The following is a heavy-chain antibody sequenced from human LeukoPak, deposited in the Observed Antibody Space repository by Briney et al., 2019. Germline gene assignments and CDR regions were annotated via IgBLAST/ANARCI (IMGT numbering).Heavy chain of an antibody. CDR2: ISGSTNYI. CDR1: GFTFSGYS. Sequence: GGSLRLSCAASGFTFSGYSMNWVRQFPGKGLEWVSSISGSTNYIYYADSVKGRFTISRDNAKNSLYLQMNGLRAEDTAVYYCARANYYDSSGYPTSFDYWGQGTLVTVSS. J-gene: IGHJ4*02. V-gene: IGHV3-21*01. CDR3: ARANYYDSSGYPTSFDY. D-gene: IGHD3-22*01.